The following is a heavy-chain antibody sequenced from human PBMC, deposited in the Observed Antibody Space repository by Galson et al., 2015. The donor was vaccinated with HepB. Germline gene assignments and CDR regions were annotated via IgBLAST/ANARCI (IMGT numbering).Heavy chain of an antibody. D-gene: IGHD4-17*01. V-gene: IGHV3-30*18. Sequence: SLRLSCAASGFTFSSYGMHWVRQAPGKGLEWVAVISYDGSNKYYADSVKGRFTISRDNSKNTLYLQMNSLRAEDTAVYYCAKDYGDHTHYYYYMDVWGKGTTVTVSS. J-gene: IGHJ6*03. CDR1: GFTFSSYG. CDR3: AKDYGDHTHYYYYMDV. CDR2: ISYDGSNK.